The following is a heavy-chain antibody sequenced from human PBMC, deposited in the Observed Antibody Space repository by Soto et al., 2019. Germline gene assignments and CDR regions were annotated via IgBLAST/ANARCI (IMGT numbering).Heavy chain of an antibody. D-gene: IGHD3-10*01. J-gene: IGHJ6*02. CDR2: INPSGGST. V-gene: IGHV1-46*01. CDR1: GYTFTSYY. CDR3: ARVQGVRVLRTRIGMDV. Sequence: DSLQVSCKASGYTFTSYYMHWVRQAPGQGLEWMGIINPSGGSTSYAQKFQGRVTMTRDTSTSTVYMELSSLRSEDTAVYYCARVQGVRVLRTRIGMDVWGQGNTVTV.